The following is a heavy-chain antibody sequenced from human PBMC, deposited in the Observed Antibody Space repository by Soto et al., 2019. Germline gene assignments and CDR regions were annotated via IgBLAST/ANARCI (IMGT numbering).Heavy chain of an antibody. J-gene: IGHJ6*02. CDR2: ISYDGSNK. CDR1: GFTFSSYA. V-gene: IGHV3-30-3*01. Sequence: GGSLRLSCAASGFTFSSYAMHWVRQAPGKGLEWVAVISYDGSNKYYADSVKGRFTISRDNSKNTLYLQMNSLRAEDTAVYYCARDPSNYGSGSLDVWGQVTPVTVSS. D-gene: IGHD3-10*01. CDR3: ARDPSNYGSGSLDV.